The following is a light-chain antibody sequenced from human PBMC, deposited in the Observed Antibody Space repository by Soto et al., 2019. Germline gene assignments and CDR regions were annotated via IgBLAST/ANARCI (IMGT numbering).Light chain of an antibody. J-gene: IGKJ2*01. CDR1: QDINNC. CDR3: QQCDILPYT. CDR2: DTS. Sequence: DIQMTQSPSSLSASVGDRVTITCQARQDINNCLNWYQQKPGKAPKLLIYDTSNLQTGVPSRFSGSGSGTDFTFTISSLHPEDIATYYCQQCDILPYTFGQGTKLEIK. V-gene: IGKV1-33*01.